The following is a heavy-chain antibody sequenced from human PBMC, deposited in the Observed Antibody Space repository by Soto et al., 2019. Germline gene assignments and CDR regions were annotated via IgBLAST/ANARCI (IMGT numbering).Heavy chain of an antibody. J-gene: IGHJ4*02. D-gene: IGHD5-18*01. CDR3: ARDPTMREDTAMVAFDY. CDR1: GFTFSSYA. Sequence: VGSLRLSCAASGFTFSSYAMHWVRQAPGKGLEWVAVISYDGSNKYYADSVKGRFTISRDNSKNTLYLQMNSLRAEDTAVYYCARDPTMREDTAMVAFDYWGQGTLVTVSS. CDR2: ISYDGSNK. V-gene: IGHV3-30-3*01.